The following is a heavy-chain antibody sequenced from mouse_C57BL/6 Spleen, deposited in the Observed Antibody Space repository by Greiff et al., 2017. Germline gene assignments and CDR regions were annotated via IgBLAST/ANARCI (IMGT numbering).Heavy chain of an antibody. V-gene: IGHV5-9-1*02. D-gene: IGHD1-1*01. CDR3: TRDRILRLFDY. Sequence: EVHLVESGEGLVKPGGSLKLSCAASGFTFSSYAMSWVRQTPEKRLEWVAYISSGGDCIYYADTVKGRFTISRDNDRNTLYLQMSSLKSEDTAMYYCTRDRILRLFDYWGQGTTLTVSS. CDR1: GFTFSSYA. CDR2: ISSGGDCI. J-gene: IGHJ2*01.